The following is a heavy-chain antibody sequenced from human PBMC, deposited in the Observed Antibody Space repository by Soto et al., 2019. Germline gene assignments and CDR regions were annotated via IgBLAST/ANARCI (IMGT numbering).Heavy chain of an antibody. D-gene: IGHD2-2*01. J-gene: IGHJ5*02. CDR3: ARDGVGYCSSTRRYPRYNWLDP. V-gene: IGHV3-11*01. CDR2: ISSSGSTI. Sequence: GGSLRLSCAASGFTFSDYYMSWIRQAPGKGLERVSYISSSGSTIYYADSVKGRFTISRDNAKNSLYLQMNSLRAEDTAVYYCARDGVGYCSSTRRYPRYNWLDPWGQGTLVTVSS. CDR1: GFTFSDYY.